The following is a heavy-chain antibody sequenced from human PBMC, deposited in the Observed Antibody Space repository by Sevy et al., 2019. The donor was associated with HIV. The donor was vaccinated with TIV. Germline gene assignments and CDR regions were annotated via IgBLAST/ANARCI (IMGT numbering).Heavy chain of an antibody. J-gene: IGHJ5*02. V-gene: IGHV4-59*13. CDR3: ARSGFLEWAGSTRGPRNWFDP. D-gene: IGHD3-3*01. CDR1: GGSMRNFY. Sequence: SETLSLTCSVSGGSMRNFYWSWIRQPPGKGLEWIGNIYYSGSTNSNPSLKSRVTMSVETSKNQFSLKLSSVTAADTAVYYCARSGFLEWAGSTRGPRNWFDPWGQGTLVTVSS. CDR2: IYYSGST.